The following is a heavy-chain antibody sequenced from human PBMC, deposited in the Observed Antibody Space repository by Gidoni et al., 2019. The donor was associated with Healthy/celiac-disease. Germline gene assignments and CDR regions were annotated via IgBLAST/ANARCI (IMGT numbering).Heavy chain of an antibody. Sequence: EVQLVESGGGLVKPGGSLRLSCAASGFTFSSYSMNWVRQAPGKGLEWVSSISSSSSYIYYADSVKGRFTISRDNAKNSLYLQMNSLRAEDTAVYYCARDGEDYYDSRGRGWFDPWGQGTLVTVSS. CDR2: ISSSSSYI. D-gene: IGHD3-22*01. V-gene: IGHV3-21*01. CDR1: GFTFSSYS. CDR3: ARDGEDYYDSRGRGWFDP. J-gene: IGHJ5*02.